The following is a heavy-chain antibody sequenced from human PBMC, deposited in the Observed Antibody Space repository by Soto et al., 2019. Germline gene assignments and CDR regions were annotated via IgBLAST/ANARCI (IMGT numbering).Heavy chain of an antibody. CDR3: ASGRTWGAGDFDY. CDR1: GYTFNTYG. J-gene: IGHJ4*02. V-gene: IGHV1-18*01. D-gene: IGHD3-16*01. CDR2: INAYNGHA. Sequence: QVQLVQSGAEVKRPGASVRVSCKASGYTFNTYGINWVRQAPGQGLEWMGWINAYNGHADYAQKFEVRATMITATATNTVSMELRALRSADTDGYCCASGRTWGAGDFDYWGQGTLVTVSS.